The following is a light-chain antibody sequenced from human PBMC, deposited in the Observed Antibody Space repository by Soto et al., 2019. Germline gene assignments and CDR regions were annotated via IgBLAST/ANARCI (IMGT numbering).Light chain of an antibody. CDR3: QQSYSTPT. Sequence: DIQMTQSPSSLSASVGDRVTITCRASQSISSYLNWYQQKPGKAPKLLIYAASSLQSGVPSRFSGSGSGTDFTLTISSLQPEDFATYYCQQSYSTPTCGQGTQREIK. J-gene: IGKJ5*01. CDR1: QSISSY. CDR2: AAS. V-gene: IGKV1-39*01.